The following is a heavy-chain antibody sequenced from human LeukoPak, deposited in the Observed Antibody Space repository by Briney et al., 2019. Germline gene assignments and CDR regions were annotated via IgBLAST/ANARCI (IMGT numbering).Heavy chain of an antibody. CDR2: ISYDGSNK. CDR3: ATQMKAAAGAFDY. D-gene: IGHD6-13*01. V-gene: IGHV3-30*03. J-gene: IGHJ4*02. Sequence: GGSLRLSCAASGFTFSNYGMHWVRQAPGKGLEWVAVISYDGSNKYYADSVKGRFTISRDNSKNTLYLQMNSLRAEDTAVHYCATQMKAAAGAFDYWGQGTLVTVSS. CDR1: GFTFSNYG.